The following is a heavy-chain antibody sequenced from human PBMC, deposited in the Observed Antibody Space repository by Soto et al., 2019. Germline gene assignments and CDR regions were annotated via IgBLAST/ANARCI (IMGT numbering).Heavy chain of an antibody. D-gene: IGHD1-26*01. V-gene: IGHV3-48*02. CDR1: GFTFSSYS. CDR3: ARRKGVGATDYCYGMDV. CDR2: TSSSSSTI. J-gene: IGHJ6*02. Sequence: GSLRLSCAASGFTFSSYSMNWVRQAPGKGLEWVSYTSSSSSTIYYADSVKGRFTISRDNAKNSLYLQMNSLRDEDTAVYYCARRKGVGATDYCYGMDVWGQGTTVTVSS.